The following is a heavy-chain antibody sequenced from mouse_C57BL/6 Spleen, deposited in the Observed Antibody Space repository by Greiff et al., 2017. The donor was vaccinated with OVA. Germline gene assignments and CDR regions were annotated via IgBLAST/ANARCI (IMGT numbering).Heavy chain of an antibody. D-gene: IGHD2-3*01. J-gene: IGHJ2*01. CDR1: GYTFTSYT. CDR2: INPSSGYT. V-gene: IGHV1-4*01. CDR3: ARSRDGYYD. Sequence: VKLMESGAELARPGASVEMSCKASGYTFTSYTMHWVKQRPGQGLEWIGYINPSSGYTKYNQKFKDKATLTADKSSSTAYMQLSSLTSEDSAVYYCARSRDGYYDWGQGTTLTVSS.